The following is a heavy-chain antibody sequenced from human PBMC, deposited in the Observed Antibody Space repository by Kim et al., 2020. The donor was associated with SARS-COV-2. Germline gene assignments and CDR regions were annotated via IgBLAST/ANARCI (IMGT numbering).Heavy chain of an antibody. D-gene: IGHD5-12*01. V-gene: IGHV3-33*01. Sequence: ADSVKGRFTISRDNSKNTLYLQMNSLRAEDTAVYYCARGKGRIVATPVGYWGQGTLVTVSS. CDR3: ARGKGRIVATPVGY. J-gene: IGHJ4*02.